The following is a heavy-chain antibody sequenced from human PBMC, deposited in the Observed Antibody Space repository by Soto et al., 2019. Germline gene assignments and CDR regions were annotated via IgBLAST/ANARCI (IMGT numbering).Heavy chain of an antibody. CDR1: GYTLTELS. D-gene: IGHD3-10*01. J-gene: IGHJ4*02. CDR3: ATGFYGSGSLFDY. V-gene: IGHV1-24*01. Sequence: ASVKVSCKVSGYTLTELSMHWVRQAPGKGLEWMGGFDPEDGEKIYAQNSQGRVTMTEDTSTDTAYMELSSLRSEDAAVYYCATGFYGSGSLFDYWGQGTLVTVSS. CDR2: FDPEDGEK.